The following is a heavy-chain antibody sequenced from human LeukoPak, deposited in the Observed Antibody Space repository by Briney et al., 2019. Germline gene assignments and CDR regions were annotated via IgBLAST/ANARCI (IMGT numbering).Heavy chain of an antibody. CDR2: IYSGGST. J-gene: IGHJ6*02. V-gene: IGHV3-53*01. CDR3: ARDRYLASDYYGMDV. Sequence: GGSLRLSCAASGFTFSSYSMNWVRQAPGKGLEWVSVIYSGGSTYYADSVKGRFTISRDNSKNTLYLQMNSLRAEDTAVYYCARDRYLASDYYGMDVWGQGTTVTVSS. D-gene: IGHD2-21*01. CDR1: GFTFSSYS.